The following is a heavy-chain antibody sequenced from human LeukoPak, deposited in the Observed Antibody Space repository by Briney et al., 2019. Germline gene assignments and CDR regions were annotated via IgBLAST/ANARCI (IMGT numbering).Heavy chain of an antibody. CDR2: IYYSGST. V-gene: IGHV4-39*01. CDR3: ARLQRLGELY. J-gene: IGHJ4*02. CDR1: GGSISSSSYY. Sequence: ETLSLTCTVSGGSISSSSYYWGWVRQPPGKGLEWIGSIYYSGSTYYNPSLKRRVTISVDTSKNQFSLKLSSVTAADTAVYYCARLQRLGELYWGQGTLVTVSS. D-gene: IGHD3-16*01.